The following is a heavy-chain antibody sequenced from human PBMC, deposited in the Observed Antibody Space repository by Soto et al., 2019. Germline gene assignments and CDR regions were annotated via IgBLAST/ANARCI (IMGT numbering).Heavy chain of an antibody. CDR1: GYSISSGYY. D-gene: IGHD2-15*01. CDR3: ARTWVVADAFDI. CDR2: IYHSGST. Sequence: ASETLSLTCAVSGYSISSGYYWGWIRQPPGKGLEWIGSIYHSGSTYYNPSLRSRVTISVDTSKNQFSLKLSSVTAADTAVYYCARTWVVADAFDIWGQGTMVTVSS. J-gene: IGHJ3*02. V-gene: IGHV4-38-2*01.